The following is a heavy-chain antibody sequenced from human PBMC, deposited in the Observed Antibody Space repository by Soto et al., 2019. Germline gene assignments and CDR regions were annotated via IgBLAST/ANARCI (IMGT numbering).Heavy chain of an antibody. Sequence: EVQLVESGGGLVQPGGSLRLSCAASGIPVSSNYMTWVRQAPGKGLEWVSVLHSGGDTYYANSVKGRFTISRHDSTNTLFXXXXXXTPEXXAXYXCARDGPYYYASRMDVWGQGTTVTVSS. J-gene: IGHJ6*02. CDR3: ARDGPYYYASRMDV. CDR2: LHSGGDT. D-gene: IGHD3-10*01. CDR1: GIPVSSNY. V-gene: IGHV3-53*04.